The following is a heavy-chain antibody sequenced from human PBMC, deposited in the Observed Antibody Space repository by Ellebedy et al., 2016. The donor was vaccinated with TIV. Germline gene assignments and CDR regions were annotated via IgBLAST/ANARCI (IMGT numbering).Heavy chain of an antibody. J-gene: IGHJ4*02. CDR2: IRTRAYGGTT. Sequence: GGSLRLSXAASGFTFGDYAIHWFRQAPGKGLEWVGFIRTRAYGGTTQYAASVKGRFTISRDDSKNIAYLQMNSLQTEDTAVYYCTRDPETYYYGSGRDYWGQGTLVRVSS. CDR3: TRDPETYYYGSGRDY. CDR1: GFTFGDYA. D-gene: IGHD3-10*01. V-gene: IGHV3-49*03.